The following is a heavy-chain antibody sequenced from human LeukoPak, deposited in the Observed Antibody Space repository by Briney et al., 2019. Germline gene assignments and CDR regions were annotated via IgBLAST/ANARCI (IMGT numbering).Heavy chain of an antibody. Sequence: GGSLRLSCAASGFTFSSYLMTWVRQAPGKGLEWVATINQDGSDKYYVDSVKGRFTISRDNAQNSLHLQMNRLRAEDTAVYYCARVNKGVSGTVDYWGQGTLVTVSS. D-gene: IGHD6-19*01. CDR3: ARVNKGVSGTVDY. CDR2: INQDGSDK. CDR1: GFTFSSYL. J-gene: IGHJ4*02. V-gene: IGHV3-7*02.